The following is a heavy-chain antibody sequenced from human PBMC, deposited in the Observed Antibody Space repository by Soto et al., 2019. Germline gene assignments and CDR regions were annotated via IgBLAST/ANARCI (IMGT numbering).Heavy chain of an antibody. CDR1: GFTFSSYW. V-gene: IGHV3-74*01. CDR3: ASVNLRFSYGIDV. CDR2: INSDGSST. D-gene: IGHD3-3*01. Sequence: GGSLRLSCAASGFTFSSYWMHWVRQAPGKGLVWVSRINSDGSSTSYADSVKGRFTISRDNAKNLLYLQMNSLRAEDTAVYFCASVNLRFSYGIDVWGQGTTVTVS. J-gene: IGHJ6*02.